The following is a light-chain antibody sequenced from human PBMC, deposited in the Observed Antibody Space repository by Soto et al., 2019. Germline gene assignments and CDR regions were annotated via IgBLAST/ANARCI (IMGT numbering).Light chain of an antibody. J-gene: IGKJ1*01. V-gene: IGKV1-39*01. Sequence: DIQMTQSPSSLSASVGDRVTITCRASQSISSYLNWYQQKPGKAPKLLIYAASSLQSGVPSRFSGSGSGTDFTLPISSLQPEDVATYYCQQSYSTPPTFGQGTKVEIK. CDR3: QQSYSTPPT. CDR1: QSISSY. CDR2: AAS.